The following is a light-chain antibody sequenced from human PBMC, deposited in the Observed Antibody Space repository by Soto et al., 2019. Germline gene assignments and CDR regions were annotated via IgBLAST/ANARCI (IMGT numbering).Light chain of an antibody. CDR2: DAS. V-gene: IGKV1D-13*01. CDR1: QGISSA. Sequence: AIKLTQSPSSLSASVGDGVTITSRASQGISSALAWYQQKPGKAPKPMIYDASSLESGVPSRFSGSGSGTDFTLTISSLQPEDFATYYCQQFNNYPLTLGGGTKVDIK. CDR3: QQFNNYPLT. J-gene: IGKJ4*01.